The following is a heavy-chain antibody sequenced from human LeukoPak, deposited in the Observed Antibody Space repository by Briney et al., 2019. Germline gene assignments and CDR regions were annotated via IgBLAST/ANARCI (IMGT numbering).Heavy chain of an antibody. V-gene: IGHV3-74*01. J-gene: IGHJ4*02. CDR2: IRSDGSDT. D-gene: IGHD3-10*02. CDR3: ASAGLFGEFEFDY. Sequence: GGSLRLSCAASGFTFSDTWMHWVRQAPGKGLVWVSRIRSDGSDTRYAESVKGRFTISRDNAKNSLYLQMNSLRAEDTAVYYCASAGLFGEFEFDYWGQGTLVTVSS. CDR1: GFTFSDTW.